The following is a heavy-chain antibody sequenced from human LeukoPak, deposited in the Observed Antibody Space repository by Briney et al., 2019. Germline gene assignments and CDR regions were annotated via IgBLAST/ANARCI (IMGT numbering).Heavy chain of an antibody. J-gene: IGHJ4*02. Sequence: SETLSLTCNVSGGSISSRTYYWGWIRQPPGKGLEWIGSIYYSGSTYYNPSLKSRVTISVDTSKNQFSLKLSSVTAADTAVYRCARIRVHSSTLNFDYWGQGTLVTVSS. D-gene: IGHD6-6*01. V-gene: IGHV4-39*01. CDR2: IYYSGST. CDR1: GGSISSRTYY. CDR3: ARIRVHSSTLNFDY.